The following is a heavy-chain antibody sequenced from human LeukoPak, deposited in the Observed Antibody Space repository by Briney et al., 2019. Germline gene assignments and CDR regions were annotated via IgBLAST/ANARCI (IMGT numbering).Heavy chain of an antibody. D-gene: IGHD1-1*01. J-gene: IGHJ3*02. CDR3: ARPTVRYNWNFAFDI. CDR1: GGTFSSYA. CDR2: IIPIFGTA. Sequence: SVKVSCKASGGTFSSYAISWVRQAPGQGLEWMGGIIPIFGTANYAQKFQGRVTITADESTSTAYMELSSLRSEDTAVYYCARPTVRYNWNFAFDIWGQGTMVTVSS. V-gene: IGHV1-69*13.